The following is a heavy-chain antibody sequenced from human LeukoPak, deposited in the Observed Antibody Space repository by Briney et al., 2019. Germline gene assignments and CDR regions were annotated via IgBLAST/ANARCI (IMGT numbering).Heavy chain of an antibody. J-gene: IGHJ4*02. CDR2: INHTGST. CDR1: GGSFSSYY. D-gene: IGHD2-15*01. Sequence: SETLSLTCAGYGGSFSSYYWSWIRQSPGRGLEWIGEINHTGSTYYNPSLKSRVSISEDTSKNQFSLKLSSVTAADAAVYYCARGVRVADYWGQETLVTVSS. CDR3: ARGVRVADY. V-gene: IGHV4-34*01.